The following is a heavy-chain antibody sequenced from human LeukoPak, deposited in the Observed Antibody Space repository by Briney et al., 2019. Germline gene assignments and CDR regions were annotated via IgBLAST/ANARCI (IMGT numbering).Heavy chain of an antibody. CDR3: ARDSRHCSGGSCYSLTRYYYYYGMDV. D-gene: IGHD2-15*01. V-gene: IGHV4-4*02. CDR1: GGSISSSNW. CDR2: IYHSGST. J-gene: IGHJ6*02. Sequence: SETLSLTCAVSGGSISSSNWWSWVRQPPGKGLEWIGEIYHSGSTNYNPSLKSRVTISVDTSKNQFSLKLSSVTAADTAVYYCARDSRHCSGGSCYSLTRYYYYYGMDVWGQGTTVTVSS.